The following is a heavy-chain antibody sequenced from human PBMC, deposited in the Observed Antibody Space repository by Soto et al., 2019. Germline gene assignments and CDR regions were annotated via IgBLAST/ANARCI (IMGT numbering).Heavy chain of an antibody. CDR1: GFTFSSYS. V-gene: IGHV3-48*02. CDR3: ARGLRGYSSGWY. J-gene: IGHJ4*02. CDR2: ISSSSSTI. D-gene: IGHD6-19*01. Sequence: VGSLRLSCAASGFTFSSYSMNWVRQAPGKGLEWVSYISSSSSTIYYADSVKGRFTISRDDAKNSLYLQMNSLRDEDTAVYYCARGLRGYSSGWYGGQGTLVTVSS.